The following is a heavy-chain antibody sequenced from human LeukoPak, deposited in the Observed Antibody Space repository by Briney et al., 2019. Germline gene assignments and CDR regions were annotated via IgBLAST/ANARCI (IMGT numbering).Heavy chain of an antibody. V-gene: IGHV3-30-3*01. CDR1: GFTFSGYA. D-gene: IGHD2-8*01. J-gene: IGHJ4*02. CDR3: ARFSRSYCDD. Sequence: GRSVSLFCAASGFTFSGYAMQWVRQAPGKGLEWVAVISYDGSNKYYADSVKGRFTISRDNSKNTLYVQMNSLRAEDTAVYYCARFSRSYCDDSRQGNLVTVSS. CDR2: ISYDGSNK.